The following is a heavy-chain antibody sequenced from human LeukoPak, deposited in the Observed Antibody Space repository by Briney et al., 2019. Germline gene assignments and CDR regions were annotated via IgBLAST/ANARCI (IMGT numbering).Heavy chain of an antibody. CDR3: ARYCSSSRCLYYYHMDV. CDR1: RFTFSTYS. D-gene: IGHD2-2*01. J-gene: IGHJ6*03. Sequence: GGSLRLSCAASRFTFSTYSMNWVRPAPGRGLEWVSSICSGNSYIYYTYSGKGRFSLSRGDAQNSLYLQTNSLRAEDTAVYYCARYCSSSRCLYYYHMDVWGKGTTVTVSS. V-gene: IGHV3-21*01. CDR2: ICSGNSYI.